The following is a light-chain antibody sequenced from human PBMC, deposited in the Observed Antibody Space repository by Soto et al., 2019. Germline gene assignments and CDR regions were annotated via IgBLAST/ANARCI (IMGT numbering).Light chain of an antibody. CDR1: QSFSSTY. CDR3: QQYGSFT. V-gene: IGKV3-20*01. J-gene: IGKJ3*01. Sequence: EIVLTQSPGTLSLSPGERANLSCRASQSFSSTYLAWYQQKPGQAPRLLIYGASSRATGIPDRFSGSGSGTDFTLTISRLEPEDFAVYYCQQYGSFTFGPGTKVDIK. CDR2: GAS.